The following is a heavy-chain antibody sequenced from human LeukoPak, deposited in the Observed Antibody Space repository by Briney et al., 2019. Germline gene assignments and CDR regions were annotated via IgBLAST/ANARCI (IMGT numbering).Heavy chain of an antibody. J-gene: IGHJ4*02. V-gene: IGHV1-69*04. Sequence: GASVKVSCKASGGTFSSYAISWVRQAPGQGLEWMGRIISILGIANYAQKFQGRVTITADKSTSTAYMELSSLRSEDTAVYYCARDRAFRSGSYYFDYWGQGTLVTVSS. CDR1: GGTFSSYA. CDR2: IISILGIA. CDR3: ARDRAFRSGSYYFDY. D-gene: IGHD3-10*01.